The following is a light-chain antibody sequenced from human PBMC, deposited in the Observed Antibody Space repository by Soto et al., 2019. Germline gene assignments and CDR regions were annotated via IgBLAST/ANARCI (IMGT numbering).Light chain of an antibody. J-gene: IGKJ2*01. V-gene: IGKV3-15*01. CDR1: QSVSTS. CDR2: SAS. CDR3: QQYIHGYT. Sequence: EVVMTQSPATLSVFPGERVTLSCRASQSVSTSLAWYQQKPGQAPRLLIYSASTRATGIPARCSGSGSGTEFTITISSLESEDFAVYYCQQYIHGYTFGQGTELEIK.